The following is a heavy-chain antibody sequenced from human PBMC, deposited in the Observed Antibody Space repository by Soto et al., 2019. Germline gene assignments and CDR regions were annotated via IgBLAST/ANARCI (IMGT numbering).Heavy chain of an antibody. Sequence: QVQLVQSGAEVKKPGSSVKVSCKASGGTFSSYTISWVRQAPGQGLEWMGRIIPILGIANYAQKFQGRVTTTADKSTSTAYMELSSLRSEDTAVYYCARSTVVTKDAFDIWGQGTMVTVSS. CDR3: ARSTVVTKDAFDI. D-gene: IGHD2-15*01. J-gene: IGHJ3*02. CDR2: IIPILGIA. V-gene: IGHV1-69*02. CDR1: GGTFSSYT.